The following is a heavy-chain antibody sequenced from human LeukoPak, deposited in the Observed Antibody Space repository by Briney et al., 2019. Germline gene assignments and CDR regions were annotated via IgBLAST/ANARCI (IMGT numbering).Heavy chain of an antibody. V-gene: IGHV3-49*04. D-gene: IGHD5-12*01. J-gene: IGHJ3*02. Sequence: GGSLRLSCTAAAFTFGDYAMSWVRQAPGKGLEWVGFIRSKAYGGTTEYAASVKGRFIISRDDSKSIADLQMNSLKTEDTAVYYCTRVKYSGYDLGAFDIWGQGTMVTVSS. CDR3: TRVKYSGYDLGAFDI. CDR1: AFTFGDYA. CDR2: IRSKAYGGTT.